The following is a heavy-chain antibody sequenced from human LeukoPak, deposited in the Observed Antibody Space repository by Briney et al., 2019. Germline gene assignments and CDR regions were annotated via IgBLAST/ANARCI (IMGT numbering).Heavy chain of an antibody. J-gene: IGHJ4*02. D-gene: IGHD2-2*01. V-gene: IGHV1-3*01. CDR1: GYTFTSYA. Sequence: ASVKVSCKASGYTFTSYAMHWVRQAPGQRLEWMGWINAGNGSTKYSQKFQGRVTITRDTSASTAYMELSSLRSEDTAVYYCARAVGYCSSTSCWSFDYWGQGTLVTVSS. CDR3: ARAVGYCSSTSCWSFDY. CDR2: INAGNGST.